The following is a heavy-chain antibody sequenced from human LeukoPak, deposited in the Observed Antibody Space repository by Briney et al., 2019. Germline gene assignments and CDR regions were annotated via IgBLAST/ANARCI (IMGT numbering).Heavy chain of an antibody. CDR3: ARGYSSSWYFNWFDP. CDR2: INHSGST. V-gene: IGHV4-34*01. D-gene: IGHD6-13*01. J-gene: IGHJ5*02. Sequence: SETLSLTCAVYGGSFSGYSWSWIRQPPGKGLEWIGEINHSGSTYYNPSLKSRVTISVDTSKNQFSLKLSSVTAADTAVYYCARGYSSSWYFNWFDPWGQGTLVTVSS. CDR1: GGSFSGYS.